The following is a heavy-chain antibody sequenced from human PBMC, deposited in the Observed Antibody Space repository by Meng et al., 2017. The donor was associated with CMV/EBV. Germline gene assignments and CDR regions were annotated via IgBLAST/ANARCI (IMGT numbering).Heavy chain of an antibody. CDR1: GGTFSSYA. V-gene: IGHV1-69*10. J-gene: IGHJ6*02. Sequence: SVKVSCKASGGTFSSYAISWVRQAPGQGLEWMGGIIPILGIANYAQKFQGRVTITADKSTSTAYMELSSLRSEDTAVYYCARAPRSGSPGPYYYYYGMDVWGQGTTVTVSS. CDR2: IIPILGIA. CDR3: ARAPRSGSPGPYYYYYGMDV. D-gene: IGHD6-13*01.